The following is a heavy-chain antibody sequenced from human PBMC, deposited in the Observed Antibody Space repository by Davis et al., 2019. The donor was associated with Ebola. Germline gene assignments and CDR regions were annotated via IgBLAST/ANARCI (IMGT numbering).Heavy chain of an antibody. J-gene: IGHJ4*02. Sequence: GESLKISCAASGFTFSSYSMNWVRQAPGKGLEWVSSISSSSSYIYYADSVKGRFTISRDNAKNSLYLQMNSLRAEDTAVYYCARGSGYSGSYSGYWGQGTLVTVSS. V-gene: IGHV3-21*01. CDR3: ARGSGYSGSYSGY. CDR2: ISSSSSYI. CDR1: GFTFSSYS. D-gene: IGHD1-26*01.